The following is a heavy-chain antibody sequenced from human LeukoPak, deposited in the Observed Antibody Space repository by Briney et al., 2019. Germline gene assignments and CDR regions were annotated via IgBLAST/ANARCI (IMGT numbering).Heavy chain of an antibody. Sequence: GGSLRLSCVVSGFLLSGHYKDWVRQARGKGGEGVGRITNKNDKYNAHYAASVRGTFIISRDDSRSSMSLQMNSLKTEDAAVYYCGRDLNWNQIDYWGQGSLVTVSS. CDR3: GRDLNWNQIDY. CDR1: GFLLSGHY. D-gene: IGHD1-20*01. V-gene: IGHV3-72*01. J-gene: IGHJ4*02. CDR2: ITNKNDKYNA.